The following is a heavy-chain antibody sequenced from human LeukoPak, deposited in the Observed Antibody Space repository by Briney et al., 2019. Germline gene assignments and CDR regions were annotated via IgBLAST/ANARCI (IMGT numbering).Heavy chain of an antibody. CDR2: IGGSGGFIT. CDR3: AKDPYTYYYDSSDYNFDY. J-gene: IGHJ4*02. CDR1: GFTFSAHG. D-gene: IGHD3-22*01. Sequence: PGGSLRLSCAASGFTFSAHGMNWVRQSPGRGLEWVSGIGGSGGFITYYADSVKGRFTISRDNSKNTLYLQMNSLRAEDTAVYYCAKDPYTYYYDSSDYNFDYWGQGTLVTVSS. V-gene: IGHV3-23*01.